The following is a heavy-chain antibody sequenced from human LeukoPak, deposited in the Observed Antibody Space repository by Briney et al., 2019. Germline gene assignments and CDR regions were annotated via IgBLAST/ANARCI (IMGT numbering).Heavy chain of an antibody. Sequence: PGGSLRLSCSASGFISDSYMSWFRLSPEKGLEWIAYITSSGTTTEYADSVKGRFTISRVNAKNSLYLQVNSLRPEDTAVYYCARDPDYGDPYWGQGTLVTVSS. CDR3: ARDPDYGDPY. J-gene: IGHJ4*02. V-gene: IGHV3-11*01. CDR2: ITSSGTTT. CDR1: GFISDSY. D-gene: IGHD4/OR15-4a*01.